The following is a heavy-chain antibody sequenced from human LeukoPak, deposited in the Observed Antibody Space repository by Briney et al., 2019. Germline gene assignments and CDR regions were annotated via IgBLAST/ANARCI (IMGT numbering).Heavy chain of an antibody. D-gene: IGHD3-10*01. CDR1: GFTFSSFA. J-gene: IGHJ4*02. CDR2: INAGGGST. V-gene: IGHV3-23*01. Sequence: GGSLRLSCAASGFTFSSFARSWLRQAPGKGLEWVSSINAGGGSTYYPDSVKGRFTISRDNSKATLYLQMNSLRVEDTAVYYCAKDGGSGFGELFKDYWGQGTLVTVS. CDR3: AKDGGSGFGELFKDY.